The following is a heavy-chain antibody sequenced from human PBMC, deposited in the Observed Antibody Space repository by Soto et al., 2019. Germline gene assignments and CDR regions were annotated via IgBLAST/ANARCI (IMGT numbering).Heavy chain of an antibody. CDR3: AKDTYYRDSSGYYVFDY. CDR1: GFIFNNYG. D-gene: IGHD3-22*01. V-gene: IGHV3-30*18. Sequence: QVQLESGGDVVQPGRSLRLSCEASGFIFNNYGMHWVRQAPGKGLEWVAHISYDGSNEHYVDSVKGRFTISRDNSKNTVYLQMNSLRAEDTAVYYCAKDTYYRDSSGYYVFDYWGQGTLVTVSS. J-gene: IGHJ4*02. CDR2: ISYDGSNE.